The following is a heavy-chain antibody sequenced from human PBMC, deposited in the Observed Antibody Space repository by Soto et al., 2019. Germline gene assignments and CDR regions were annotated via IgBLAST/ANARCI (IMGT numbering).Heavy chain of an antibody. CDR3: VGGVLS. D-gene: IGHD3-10*01. J-gene: IGHJ1*01. V-gene: IGHV4-31*03. CDR2: IHHSGST. CDR1: GGSISSGGYY. Sequence: QVQLQESGPGLVKASQTLSLTCNVSGGSISSGGYYWTWIRQHPGKGLEWIGNIHHSGSTFYNPYLKSRVSISVDTSKDQFSLKLSSVTAADTAVYFCVGGVLSWGQGTLVTVSS.